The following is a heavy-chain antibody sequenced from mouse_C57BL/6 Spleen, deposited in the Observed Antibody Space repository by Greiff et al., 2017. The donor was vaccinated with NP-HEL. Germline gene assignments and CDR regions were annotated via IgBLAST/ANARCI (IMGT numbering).Heavy chain of an antibody. Sequence: EVKLVESGPGLVKPSPSLSLTCSVTGYSFTSGYYWNWIRQFPGNKLEWMGYIRYDGSNNYNPSLKNRISITRDTSKNQSCLKLNSVTTEDTATYYCARASIYYDYDGFAYWGQGTLVTVSA. CDR1: GYSFTSGYY. CDR3: ARASIYYDYDGFAY. J-gene: IGHJ3*01. V-gene: IGHV3-6*01. CDR2: IRYDGSN. D-gene: IGHD2-4*01.